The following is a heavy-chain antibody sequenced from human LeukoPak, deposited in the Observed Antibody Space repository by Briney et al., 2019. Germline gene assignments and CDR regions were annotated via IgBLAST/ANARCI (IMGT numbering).Heavy chain of an antibody. J-gene: IGHJ4*02. CDR3: ARDGKVLAYYFDY. Sequence: AGGSQRLSCAASGFTFDDYAMHWVRHAPGKGLEWVSGISWNSGSIGYADSVKGRFTISRDNAENSLYLQMNSLRAEDTAVYYCARDGKVLAYYFDYWGQGTLVTVSS. D-gene: IGHD4/OR15-4a*01. CDR1: GFTFDDYA. V-gene: IGHV3-9*01. CDR2: ISWNSGSI.